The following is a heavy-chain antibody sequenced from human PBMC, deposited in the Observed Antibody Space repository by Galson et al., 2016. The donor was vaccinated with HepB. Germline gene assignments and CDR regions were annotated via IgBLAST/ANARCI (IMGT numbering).Heavy chain of an antibody. CDR3: AKSGGRWNYFDS. CDR1: GFTFNNYA. CDR2: ISEGGDGT. Sequence: SLRLSCAASGFTFNNYAMNWVRQAPGKGLEWVSDISEGGDGTYYADSVKGRFSISRDNSRKTLYLQMNSLRAEDTAVYYCAKSGGRWNYFDSWGQGTLVTVSS. D-gene: IGHD4-23*01. V-gene: IGHV3-23*01. J-gene: IGHJ4*02.